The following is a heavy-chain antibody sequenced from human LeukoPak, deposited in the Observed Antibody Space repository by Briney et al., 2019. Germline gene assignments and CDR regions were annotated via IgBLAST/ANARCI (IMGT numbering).Heavy chain of an antibody. D-gene: IGHD3-3*01. J-gene: IGHJ4*02. CDR2: IKSKIDGGTT. CDR3: TTAGILGVPNDN. CDR1: GFTFNNAW. V-gene: IGHV3-15*01. Sequence: PGGSLRLSCAASGFTFNNAWMNWVRQAPGKGLEWVGHIKSKIDGGTTDYAAPVKGRFTISRDDSKNTLYLQMNSLNTEDTGVYYCTTAGILGVPNDNWGQGTLVTVSS.